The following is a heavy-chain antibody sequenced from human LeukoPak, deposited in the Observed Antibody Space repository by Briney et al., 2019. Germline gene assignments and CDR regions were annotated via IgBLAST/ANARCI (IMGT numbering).Heavy chain of an antibody. V-gene: IGHV4-59*01. Sequence: SETLSLTCTVSGGSISTYYWSWIRQPPGKRLEWIGYIYYSGSTSHNPSLKSRVTISVDTSKNQFSLKLSSVTAADTAVYYCAREEALGSGSFDYWGQGTLVTVSS. J-gene: IGHJ4*02. CDR2: IYYSGST. CDR1: GGSISTYY. D-gene: IGHD1-26*01. CDR3: AREEALGSGSFDY.